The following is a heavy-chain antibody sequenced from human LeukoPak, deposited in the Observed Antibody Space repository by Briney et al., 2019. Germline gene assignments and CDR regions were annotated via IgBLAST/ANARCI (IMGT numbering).Heavy chain of an antibody. D-gene: IGHD5-12*01. CDR1: GFSFNAYW. V-gene: IGHV3-7*01. Sequence: GGSLRLSCAASGFSFNAYWMAWVRQAPGTGLEWVANINPAGSETFHVDPVKGRFSISRDHAENLVYLQMNSLRAEDTAVYYCATFGLVAAFDLWGQGTLVTVSS. CDR3: ATFGLVAAFDL. J-gene: IGHJ4*02. CDR2: INPAGSET.